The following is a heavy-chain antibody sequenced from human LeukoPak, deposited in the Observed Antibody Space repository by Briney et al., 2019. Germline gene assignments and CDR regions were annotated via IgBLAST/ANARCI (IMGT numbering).Heavy chain of an antibody. Sequence: SETLSLTCTVSGGSISSSGTYYWGWIRQPPGKGLEWIGSIFYSGRPYYNPSLKSRVTMSVDTSKNQFSLKLRYVTAADTAVYYSARHVADCGDDCYSLYYFDYWGQGTLVTASP. CDR3: ARHVADCGDDCYSLYYFDY. CDR1: GGSISSSGTYY. CDR2: IFYSGRP. J-gene: IGHJ4*02. V-gene: IGHV4-39*01. D-gene: IGHD2-21*02.